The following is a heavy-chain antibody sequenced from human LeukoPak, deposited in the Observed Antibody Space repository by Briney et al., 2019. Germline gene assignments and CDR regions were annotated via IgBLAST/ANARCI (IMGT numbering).Heavy chain of an antibody. V-gene: IGHV3-23*01. CDR1: GFTFSSYG. CDR2: ISGSGGST. J-gene: IGHJ4*02. CDR3: AKASAMIVVVSKHFDY. Sequence: PGGSLRLSCAASGFTFSSYGMSWVRQAPGKGLEWVSAISGSGGSTYYADSVKGRFTISRDSSKNTLYLQMNSLRAEDTAVYYCAKASAMIVVVSKHFDYWGQGTLVTVSS. D-gene: IGHD3-22*01.